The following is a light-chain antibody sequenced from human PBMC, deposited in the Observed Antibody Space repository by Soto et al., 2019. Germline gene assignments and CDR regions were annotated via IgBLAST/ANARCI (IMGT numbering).Light chain of an antibody. CDR2: EVS. CDR3: SSYKSSSTLYV. Sequence: QSALTQPASVSGSPGQSITISCTGTSSDVGGYNYVSWYQQHPGKAPKLMIYEVSNRPSGVSNRFSGSKSGNTASLTISGLQAEDEADYYCSSYKSSSTLYVFGTGTKRTVL. V-gene: IGLV2-14*01. J-gene: IGLJ1*01. CDR1: SSDVGGYNY.